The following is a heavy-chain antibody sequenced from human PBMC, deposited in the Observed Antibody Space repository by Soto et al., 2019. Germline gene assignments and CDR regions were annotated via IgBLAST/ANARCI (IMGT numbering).Heavy chain of an antibody. Sequence: RLSCAASGFTFSSYSMNWVRQAPGKGLEWVSSISSSSSYIYYADSVKGRFTISRDNAKNSLYLQMNSLRAEDTAVYYCARDLWWELPLGYYYYGMDVWGQGTTVTVSS. D-gene: IGHD1-26*01. J-gene: IGHJ6*02. CDR2: ISSSSSYI. V-gene: IGHV3-21*01. CDR1: GFTFSSYS. CDR3: ARDLWWELPLGYYYYGMDV.